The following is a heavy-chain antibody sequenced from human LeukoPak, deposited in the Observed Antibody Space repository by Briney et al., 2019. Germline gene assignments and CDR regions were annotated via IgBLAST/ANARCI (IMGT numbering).Heavy chain of an antibody. Sequence: GESLKISCEASGYSFTTYWIGWVRQMPGKGLEWMGIIYPGDSGTRYSPSFQGQVTISADKSINTAYLQWRSLKASDTAMYYCARSGVPGAMTWFDPWGQGTLVTVSS. CDR2: IYPGDSGT. CDR3: ARSGVPGAMTWFDP. D-gene: IGHD2-2*01. V-gene: IGHV5-51*01. J-gene: IGHJ5*02. CDR1: GYSFTTYW.